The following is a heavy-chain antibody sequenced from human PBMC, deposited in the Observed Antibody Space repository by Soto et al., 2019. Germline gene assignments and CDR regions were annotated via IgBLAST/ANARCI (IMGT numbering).Heavy chain of an antibody. CDR1: GFSFNTYG. CDR3: AKDRIRSTSYFDY. V-gene: IGHV3-30*18. D-gene: IGHD6-6*01. Sequence: QVQLLESGGGVVQPGRSLRLSCAASGFSFNTYGMHWVRQAPGKGLEWVAVISYNGDKTFYADSVKGRFTISRDNSQSTLYLQMNSLRPEDTAFYYCAKDRIRSTSYFDYWGQGTLVTFSS. J-gene: IGHJ4*02. CDR2: ISYNGDKT.